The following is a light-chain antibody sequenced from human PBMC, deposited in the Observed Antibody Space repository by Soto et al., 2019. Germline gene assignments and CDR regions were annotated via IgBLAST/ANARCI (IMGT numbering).Light chain of an antibody. Sequence: QSVLTQPPSVSAAPGQTVTISCSGSSSNIGNNYVSWYQQLPGTAPKVLIYENNRRPSGIPDRFSGSKSGASATLDITGLQTGDEADYYCGTWDTSPSGNWVFGGGTKLTVL. CDR2: ENN. J-gene: IGLJ3*02. V-gene: IGLV1-51*02. CDR1: SSNIGNNY. CDR3: GTWDTSPSGNWV.